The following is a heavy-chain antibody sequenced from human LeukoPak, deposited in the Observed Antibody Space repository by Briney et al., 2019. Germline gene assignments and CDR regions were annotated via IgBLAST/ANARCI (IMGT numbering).Heavy chain of an antibody. CDR1: GFTFSSYS. D-gene: IGHD4-23*01. CDR3: AREVWTVVTAYYFDY. V-gene: IGHV3-21*01. Sequence: PGGSLRLSCAASGFTFSSYSKNWVRQAPGKGLEWVSSISSSSSYIYYADSVKGRFTISRDNAKNSLYLQMNSLRAEDTAVYYCAREVWTVVTAYYFDYWGQGTLVTVSS. J-gene: IGHJ4*02. CDR2: ISSSSSYI.